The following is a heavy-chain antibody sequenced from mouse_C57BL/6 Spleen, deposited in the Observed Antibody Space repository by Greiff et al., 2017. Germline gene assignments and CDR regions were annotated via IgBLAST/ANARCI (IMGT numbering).Heavy chain of an antibody. Sequence: QVQLQQSGPELVKPGASVKLSCKASGYTFTSYDINWVKQRPGQGLEWIGCIYPRDGSTKYNEKFKGKATLTVDTSSSTAYMELHSLTSEDSAVYFCARPTNDYGSSYWFAYWGQGTLVNVSA. J-gene: IGHJ3*01. CDR1: GYTFTSYD. CDR3: ARPTNDYGSSYWFAY. V-gene: IGHV1-85*01. CDR2: IYPRDGST. D-gene: IGHD1-1*01.